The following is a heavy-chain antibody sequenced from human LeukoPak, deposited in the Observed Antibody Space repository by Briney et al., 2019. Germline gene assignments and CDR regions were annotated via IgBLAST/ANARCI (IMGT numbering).Heavy chain of an antibody. V-gene: IGHV3-53*01. CDR1: GYAVSSMY. Sequence: SGGSLRLSCAASGYAVSSMYMSWVRQAPGKGLEWVSIMYAGGSTSYADSVKGRFTISRDNSKNTMSLQMNSLRAEDTAVYYCARQLGASGHSAWGPGTLVTVSS. CDR2: MYAGGST. D-gene: IGHD1-26*01. J-gene: IGHJ4*02. CDR3: ARQLGASGHSA.